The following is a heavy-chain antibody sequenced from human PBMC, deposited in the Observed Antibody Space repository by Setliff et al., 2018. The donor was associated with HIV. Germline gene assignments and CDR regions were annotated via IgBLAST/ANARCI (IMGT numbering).Heavy chain of an antibody. CDR1: GFTFSDYY. J-gene: IGHJ6*03. CDR2: ISGRSSDP. D-gene: IGHD4-4*01. Sequence: GGSLRLSCAASGFTFSDYYMGWIRQAPGKGLEWVSYISGRSSDPNYADSVKGRFTIARDNANNSLYLQMNSLRAEDTAVYYCAKGGRDYNWWDLSYYYYYYMDVWGKGTTVTVSS. V-gene: IGHV3-11*03. CDR3: AKGGRDYNWWDLSYYYYYYMDV.